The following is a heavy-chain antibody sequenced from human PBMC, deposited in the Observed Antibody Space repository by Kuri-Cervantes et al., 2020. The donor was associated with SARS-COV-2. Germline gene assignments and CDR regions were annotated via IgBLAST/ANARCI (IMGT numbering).Heavy chain of an antibody. Sequence: ASVKVSCKASGYTFTSCYMHWVRQAPGQGLEWMGIINPSGGSTSYAQKFQGRVTMTRDTSTSTVYMELSSPRSEDTAVYYCARTRIAAAGTDAFDIWGQGTMVTVSS. V-gene: IGHV1-46*01. CDR1: GYTFTSCY. D-gene: IGHD6-13*01. CDR2: INPSGGST. CDR3: ARTRIAAAGTDAFDI. J-gene: IGHJ3*02.